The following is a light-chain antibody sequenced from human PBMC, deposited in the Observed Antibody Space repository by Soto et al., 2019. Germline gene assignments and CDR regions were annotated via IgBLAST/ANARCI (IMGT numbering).Light chain of an antibody. J-gene: IGKJ1*01. V-gene: IGKV3-20*01. CDR2: SAS. CDR3: QQYGSSGT. Sequence: EIVMTQSPATLSVSPGERATLSCRASQSVNNNLAWYQQKPGQPPRLLIYSASSRATGFPVRFSGSGSGTDFTLTISRLEPEDFAVYYCQQYGSSGTFGQGTKVDIK. CDR1: QSVNNN.